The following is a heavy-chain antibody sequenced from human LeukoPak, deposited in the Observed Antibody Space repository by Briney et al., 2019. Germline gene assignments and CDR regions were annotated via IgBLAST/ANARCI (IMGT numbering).Heavy chain of an antibody. V-gene: IGHV4-39*01. J-gene: IGHJ5*02. D-gene: IGHD3-10*01. CDR3: ARHSGSGSLSRPFDP. Sequence: KPSETLSLTCSVSGASVTSGSFYWAWLRQSPGKGLGWIATVYYTGSTYYDPSLKSRVSITIDTSKNQFSLNVKSVSAADSAVYYCARHSGSGSLSRPFDPWGQGTLVTVTS. CDR1: GASVTSGSFY. CDR2: VYYTGST.